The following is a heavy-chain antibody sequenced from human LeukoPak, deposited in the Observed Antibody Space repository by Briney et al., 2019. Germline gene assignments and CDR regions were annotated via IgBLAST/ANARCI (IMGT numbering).Heavy chain of an antibody. Sequence: PGGSLRLSCAVSGFTFSNYEMNWVRQAPGKGLEWVSYISTSGFTMYYADSVMGRFTISRDNAKNSLFLQMNNLRAEDTAVYYCARDLPSYDFWSGYSNWGQGTLVTVSS. D-gene: IGHD3-3*01. CDR2: ISTSGFTM. J-gene: IGHJ4*02. CDR1: GFTFSNYE. CDR3: ARDLPSYDFWSGYSN. V-gene: IGHV3-48*03.